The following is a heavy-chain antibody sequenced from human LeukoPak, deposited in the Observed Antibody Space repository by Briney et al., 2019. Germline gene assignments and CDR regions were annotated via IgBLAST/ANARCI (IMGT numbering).Heavy chain of an antibody. D-gene: IGHD3-22*01. CDR2: ISGSGGST. CDR3: AKVYYYDSSGGLYYFDY. CDR1: GFTFSSYA. V-gene: IGHV3-23*01. Sequence: PGGSLRLSCAASGFTFSSYAMSWVRQAPGKGLEWVSAISGSGGSTYYADSVKGRFTISRDNSKNTLYLQMNSLRAEDTAVYYCAKVYYYDSSGGLYYFDYWGQGTLVTVSS. J-gene: IGHJ4*02.